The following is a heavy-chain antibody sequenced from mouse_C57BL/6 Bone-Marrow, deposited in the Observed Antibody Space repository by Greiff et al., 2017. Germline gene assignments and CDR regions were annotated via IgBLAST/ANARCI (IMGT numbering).Heavy chain of an antibody. CDR2: IHPSDSDT. CDR3: AILYDYVVYAMDY. J-gene: IGHJ4*01. CDR1: GYTFTSYW. D-gene: IGHD2-4*01. V-gene: IGHV1-74*01. Sequence: QVQLQQPGAELVKPGASVKVSCKASGYTFTSYWMHWVQQRPGQGLEWIGRIHPSDSDTNYNQKFKGKATLTVDKSSSTAYMQLSSLTSEYSAVXYCAILYDYVVYAMDYWGQGTSVTVSS.